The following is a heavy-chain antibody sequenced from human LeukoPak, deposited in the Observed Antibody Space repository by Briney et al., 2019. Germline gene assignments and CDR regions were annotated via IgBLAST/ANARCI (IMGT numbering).Heavy chain of an antibody. CDR2: ISYDGSNK. CDR1: GFTFSSYG. D-gene: IGHD5-12*01. V-gene: IGHV3-30*18. Sequence: GGSLRLSCAASGFTFSSYGMHWVRQAPGKGLEWVAVISYDGSNKYYADSVKGRFTISRDNSKNTLYLQMISLRAEDTAVYYCAKEVATTPIDYWGQGTLVTVSS. J-gene: IGHJ4*02. CDR3: AKEVATTPIDY.